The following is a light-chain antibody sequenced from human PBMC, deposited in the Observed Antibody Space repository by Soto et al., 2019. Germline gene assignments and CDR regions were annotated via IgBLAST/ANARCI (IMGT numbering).Light chain of an antibody. Sequence: EIVLTQSPATLSLSPGERSTLSCRARPSVSNYLAWYQQKPGQAPRLLIYEASNRATGIPARFSGNGSGTDFTLTISSLEPEDVALYYCQHRSNFGPGTKGDIK. CDR1: PSVSNY. CDR2: EAS. CDR3: QHRSN. J-gene: IGKJ3*01. V-gene: IGKV3-11*01.